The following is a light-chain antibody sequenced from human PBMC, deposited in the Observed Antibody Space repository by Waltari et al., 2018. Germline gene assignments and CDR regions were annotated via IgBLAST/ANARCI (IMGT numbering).Light chain of an antibody. V-gene: IGKV1-9*01. Sequence: IQLTQSPSSLSASVGDRVTITCRASQGISSYLAWYQQKPGKAPKLLIYAASTLQSGVPSRFSGSGSVTDFTLTISSLQPEYFATYYCQQLNSYPRGLFTFGPGTKVDIK. CDR3: QQLNSYPRGLFT. CDR2: AAS. J-gene: IGKJ3*01. CDR1: QGISSY.